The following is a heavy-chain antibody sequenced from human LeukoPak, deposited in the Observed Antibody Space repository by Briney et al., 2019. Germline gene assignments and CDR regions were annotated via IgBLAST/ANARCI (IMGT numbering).Heavy chain of an antibody. V-gene: IGHV3-11*04. CDR2: SSSSSSII. CDR3: ARDPMVRGGGQAFDI. D-gene: IGHD3-10*01. Sequence: GGSLRLSCAASGFTFSDYYMSWIRQAPGKGLEWISYSSSSSSIIHYANSVKGRFTISRDNAKNSLYLQMNSLRAEDTAVYYCARDPMVRGGGQAFDIWGQGTMVTVSS. J-gene: IGHJ3*02. CDR1: GFTFSDYY.